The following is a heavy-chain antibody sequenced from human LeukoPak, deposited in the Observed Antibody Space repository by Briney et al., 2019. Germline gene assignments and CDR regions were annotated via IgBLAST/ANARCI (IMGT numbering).Heavy chain of an antibody. D-gene: IGHD2-15*01. V-gene: IGHV3-7*01. CDR2: IKEDGGEK. Sequence: GGSLRLSCAASGFTFSNYWMTWVRQAPGKGLEWVAHIKEDGGEKHYVDPVKGRFTISRDNAKNSLYLQVNSLRAEDTAMYYCVRDRGYCSGGTCYALWDYWGQGTLVTVSS. J-gene: IGHJ4*02. CDR3: VRDRGYCSGGTCYALWDY. CDR1: GFTFSNYW.